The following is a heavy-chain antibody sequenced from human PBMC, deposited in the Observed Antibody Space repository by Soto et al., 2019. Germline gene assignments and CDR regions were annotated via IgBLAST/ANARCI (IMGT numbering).Heavy chain of an antibody. CDR2: TYYRSKWYN. Sequence: SQTLSLTCAISGDSVSSNSAAWNWIRQSPSRGLEWLGRTYYRSKWYNDYAVSVKSRITVNPDTSKNQFSLQLDSVTPEDTAVYYCARGDYGGNWNWFDPWGQGTLVTVSS. V-gene: IGHV6-1*01. D-gene: IGHD4-17*01. CDR3: ARGDYGGNWNWFDP. J-gene: IGHJ5*02. CDR1: GDSVSSNSAA.